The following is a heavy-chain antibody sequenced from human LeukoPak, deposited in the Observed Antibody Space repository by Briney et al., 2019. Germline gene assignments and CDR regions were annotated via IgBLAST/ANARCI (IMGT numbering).Heavy chain of an antibody. CDR1: GFTVSSNY. V-gene: IGHV4-59*02. CDR3: ARLAAAGEFDP. Sequence: GSLRLSCAASGFTVSSNYMSWVRQPPGKGLEWIGYIYYSGSTNYNPSLKSRVTISVDTSKNQFSLKLSSVTAADTAVYYCARLAAAGEFDPWGQGTLVTVSS. J-gene: IGHJ5*02. CDR2: IYYSGST. D-gene: IGHD6-13*01.